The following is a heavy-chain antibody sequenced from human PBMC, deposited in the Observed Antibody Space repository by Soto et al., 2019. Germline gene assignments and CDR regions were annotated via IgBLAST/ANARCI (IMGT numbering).Heavy chain of an antibody. V-gene: IGHV1-18*01. CDR2: ISAYNGNT. CDR1: GYTFTSYG. Sequence: QVQLVQSGAEVKKPGASVKVSCKASGYTFTSYGISWVRQAPGQGLEWMGWISAYNGNTNYAQKLQGRVTMTTDTSTSTAYTELRSLRSDDTAVYYCARESCSCCSCYPTDDAFDIWGQGTMVTVSS. CDR3: ARESCSCCSCYPTDDAFDI. D-gene: IGHD2-15*01. J-gene: IGHJ3*02.